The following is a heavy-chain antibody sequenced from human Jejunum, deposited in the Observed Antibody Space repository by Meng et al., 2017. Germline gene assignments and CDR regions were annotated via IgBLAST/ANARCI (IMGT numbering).Heavy chain of an antibody. CDR3: ARDHMGSLDF. Sequence: HVQLQETGPRLVMPTATRSRTSSVPTGPGRRAVYQWGWIRQPPGEVPEYSGNSNTNYYPSLKSRVTLSLDTSRNQFSLSLSSVTAADTAVYYCARDHMGSLDFWGQGILVTVSS. CDR1: TGPGRRAVYQ. J-gene: IGHJ4*02. D-gene: IGHD3-16*01. V-gene: IGHV4-61*08. CDR2: NSNT.